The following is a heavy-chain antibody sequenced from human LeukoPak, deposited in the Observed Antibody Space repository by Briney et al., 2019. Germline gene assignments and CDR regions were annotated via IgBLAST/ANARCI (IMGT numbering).Heavy chain of an antibody. Sequence: PGGSLRLSCAASGFTFKEYGMSWVRQAPGKGLEWVSTINENARNTHYADSVQGRFTISRDNSKNTLLLQMNSLRVDDTALYYCTKGDGGWYPIDYWGQGTLVIGSS. CDR3: TKGDGGWYPIDY. J-gene: IGHJ4*02. CDR1: GFTFKEYG. V-gene: IGHV3-23*01. CDR2: INENARNT. D-gene: IGHD6-19*01.